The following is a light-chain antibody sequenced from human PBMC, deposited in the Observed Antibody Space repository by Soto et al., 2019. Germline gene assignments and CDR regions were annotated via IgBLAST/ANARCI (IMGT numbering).Light chain of an antibody. J-gene: IGKJ2*01. CDR3: QQRSSWPRNT. CDR1: QSVPRH. Sequence: EIVLTQSPATLSLSPGERATLSCRASQSVPRHFAWYQQKPGQAPRLLIYDISNRATGIPARFSGSGSGPDFTLIISSLEPEDSAVYYCQQRSSWPRNTFGQGTKLEI. CDR2: DIS. V-gene: IGKV3-11*01.